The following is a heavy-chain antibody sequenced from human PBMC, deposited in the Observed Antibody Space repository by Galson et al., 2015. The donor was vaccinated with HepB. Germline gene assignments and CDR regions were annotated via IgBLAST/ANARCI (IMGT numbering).Heavy chain of an antibody. V-gene: IGHV3-21*01. J-gene: IGHJ4*02. D-gene: IGHD1/OR15-1a*01. CDR1: GFTFRSYS. Sequence: SLRLSCAASGFTFRSYSMNCVRQAPGKGLEWVSSISPNDDYIYYANSLRGRFSISRDNAENSLYLQINSLRAEDTAVYYCARGGLQKQRNDYFDYWGRGTLVTVSS. CDR3: ARGGLQKQRNDYFDY. CDR2: ISPNDDYI.